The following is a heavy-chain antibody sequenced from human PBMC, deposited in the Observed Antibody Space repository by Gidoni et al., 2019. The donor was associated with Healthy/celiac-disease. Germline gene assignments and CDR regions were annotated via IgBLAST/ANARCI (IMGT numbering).Heavy chain of an antibody. CDR2: MKSKTDGGTT. J-gene: IGHJ4*02. V-gene: IGHV3-15*01. Sequence: EVQLVESGGGWVQPGGSLSLSCAASGFTLSNARMIWVRQAPGKGLEWVGRMKSKTDGGTTDYAAPVKGRFTISIDDSKNTLYLQMNSLKTEDTAGYYCTTAGILWFGELSSGYYFDYWGQGTLVTVSS. D-gene: IGHD3-10*01. CDR3: TTAGILWFGELSSGYYFDY. CDR1: GFTLSNAR.